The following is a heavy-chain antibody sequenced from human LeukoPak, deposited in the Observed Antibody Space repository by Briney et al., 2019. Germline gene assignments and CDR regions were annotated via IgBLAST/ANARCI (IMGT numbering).Heavy chain of an antibody. J-gene: IGHJ4*02. CDR1: GFTFSSYW. CDR2: IKQDGSEK. CDR3: AREGSGYYFDY. V-gene: IGHV3-7*01. Sequence: PGGSLRLSCAASGFTFSSYWMSWVRQAPGKGLEWVANIKQDGSEKYYVDSVKGRFTTSRDNAKNSLYLQMNSLRAEDTAVYYCAREGSGYYFDYWGQGTLVTVSS. D-gene: IGHD3-22*01.